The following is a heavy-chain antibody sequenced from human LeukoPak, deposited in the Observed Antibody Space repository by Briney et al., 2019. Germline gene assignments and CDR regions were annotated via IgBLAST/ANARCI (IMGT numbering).Heavy chain of an antibody. J-gene: IGHJ4*02. CDR2: INHSGST. CDR1: GGSFSGYY. Sequence: SETLSLTCAVYGGSFSGYYWSWIRQPPGKGLEWIGEINHSGSTNYNPSLKSRVTISVDTSKNQSSLKLSSVTAADTAVHYCARGGSTGFDYWGQGTLVTVSS. CDR3: ARGGSTGFDY. D-gene: IGHD2-2*01. V-gene: IGHV4-34*01.